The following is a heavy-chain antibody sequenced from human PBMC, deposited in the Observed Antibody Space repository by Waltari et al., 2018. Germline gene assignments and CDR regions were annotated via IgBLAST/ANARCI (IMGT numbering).Heavy chain of an antibody. CDR3: ARYIAAAGSFDY. D-gene: IGHD6-13*01. J-gene: IGHJ4*02. CDR1: GFTFSDYY. V-gene: IGHV3-11*04. CDR2: ISKRGITI. Sequence: QVQLVESGGGLVKPGGSLRLSCAASGFTFSDYYMSWIRQAPGKGVEGGAYISKRGITIYYADSVKGRFTISRDNAKNSLYLQMNSLRAEDTAVYYCARYIAAAGSFDYWGQGTLVTVSS.